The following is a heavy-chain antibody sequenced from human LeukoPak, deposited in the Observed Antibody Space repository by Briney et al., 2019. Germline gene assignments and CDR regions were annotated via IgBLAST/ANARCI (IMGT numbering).Heavy chain of an antibody. CDR2: ISAYNGNT. Sequence: GASVKVSCTTSGYTITNYDITWVRQAPGKGLQWMGWISAYNGNTNYAQNLQGRVTMTTDTSTSTAYMELRSLRSDDTAVFYCARGGYELDYWGQGTLVTVSS. CDR1: GYTITNYD. CDR3: ARGGYELDY. J-gene: IGHJ4*02. D-gene: IGHD5-12*01. V-gene: IGHV1-18*01.